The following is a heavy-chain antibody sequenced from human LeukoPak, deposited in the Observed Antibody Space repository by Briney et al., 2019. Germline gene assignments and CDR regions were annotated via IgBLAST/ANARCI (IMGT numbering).Heavy chain of an antibody. CDR2: IHHSGST. CDR3: ARAPAGTLLYYYYYMDV. V-gene: IGHV4-34*01. D-gene: IGHD6-19*01. J-gene: IGHJ6*03. Sequence: SETLSLTCAVHGGSFSGYYWSWIRQPPGKGLGWSGEIHHSGSTNYNPSLKSRVTISVDTSKNQFSLKLSSVTAADTAVYYCARAPAGTLLYYYYYMDVWGKGTTVTVSS. CDR1: GGSFSGYY.